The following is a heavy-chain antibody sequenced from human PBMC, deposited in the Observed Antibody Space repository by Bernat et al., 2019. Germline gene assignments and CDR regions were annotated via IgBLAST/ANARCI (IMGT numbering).Heavy chain of an antibody. CDR3: TTAPTYYYDSSGYAYYYYGMDV. Sequence: EVQLVESGGGLVKPGGSLRLSCAASGFTFSNAWMSWVRQAPGKGLEWVGRIKSKTDGGTTDYVAPVKGRFTISRDDSKNTLYLQMNSLKTEDTAVYYCTTAPTYYYDSSGYAYYYYGMDVWGQGTTVTVSS. D-gene: IGHD3-22*01. CDR2: IKSKTDGGTT. J-gene: IGHJ6*02. V-gene: IGHV3-15*01. CDR1: GFTFSNAW.